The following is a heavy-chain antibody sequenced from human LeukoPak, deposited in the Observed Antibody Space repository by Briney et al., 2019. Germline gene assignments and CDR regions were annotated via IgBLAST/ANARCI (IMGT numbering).Heavy chain of an antibody. Sequence: KSSETLSVTCTVSGGSISSYYWSWIRQPPGKGLEWIGYIYYSGSTNYNPSLKSRVTISVDTSKNQFSLKLSSVTAADTAVYYCARGPSSVNVDYWGQGTLVTVSS. CDR1: GGSISSYY. CDR3: ARGPSSVNVDY. D-gene: IGHD3-22*01. CDR2: IYYSGST. V-gene: IGHV4-59*08. J-gene: IGHJ4*02.